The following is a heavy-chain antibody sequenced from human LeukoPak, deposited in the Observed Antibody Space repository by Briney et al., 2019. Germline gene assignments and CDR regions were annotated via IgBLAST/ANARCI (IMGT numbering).Heavy chain of an antibody. CDR1: GFTFSSYS. J-gene: IGHJ4*02. CDR2: ISSSSSYI. D-gene: IGHD3-10*01. Sequence: PGGSLRLSCAASGFTFSSYSMNWVRQAPGKGLEWVSSISSSSSYIYYADSVKGRFTISRDNSKNTLYLQMNSLRAEDTAVYYCAKDTVRLLWFGGYYFDYWGQGTLVTVSS. V-gene: IGHV3-21*01. CDR3: AKDTVRLLWFGGYYFDY.